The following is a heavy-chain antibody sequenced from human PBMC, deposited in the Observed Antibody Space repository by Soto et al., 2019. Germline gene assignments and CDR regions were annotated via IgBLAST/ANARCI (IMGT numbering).Heavy chain of an antibody. J-gene: IGHJ4*02. Sequence: QVQLVQSGAEVKKPGASVKVSCKTSGYTFTSYAMHWVRQAPGQRLEWMGWINAGNGNTKYSQKFQGRVTITRDTSARTAYMELSSLRSEDTAVYYCARTSGYYFDDYWGQGTLVTVSS. CDR2: INAGNGNT. CDR1: GYTFTSYA. V-gene: IGHV1-3*01. D-gene: IGHD3-22*01. CDR3: ARTSGYYFDDY.